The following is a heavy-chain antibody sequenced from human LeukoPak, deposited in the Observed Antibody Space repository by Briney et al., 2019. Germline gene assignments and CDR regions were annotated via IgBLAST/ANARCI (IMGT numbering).Heavy chain of an antibody. CDR3: VKEDAVFSQFDY. J-gene: IGHJ4*02. Sequence: GGSLRLSCSASGFPFSSYAVHWVRQAPGRGLEHVSSISGDGESAHYVDSVKGRFTISRDNFKNTLYLQMTSLTTEDTAVYYCVKEDAVFSQFDYWGQGTLVTVSS. V-gene: IGHV3-64D*09. CDR2: ISGDGESA. D-gene: IGHD2-8*01. CDR1: GFPFSSYA.